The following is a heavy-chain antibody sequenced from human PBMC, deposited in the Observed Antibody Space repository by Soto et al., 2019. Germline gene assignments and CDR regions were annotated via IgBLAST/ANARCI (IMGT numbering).Heavy chain of an antibody. V-gene: IGHV4-4*07. J-gene: IGHJ4*02. CDR2: IQSSGST. Sequence: SETLSLTCSVSGDSFSTYYWSWIRQPAGKGLEWIGRIQSSGSTNYNPSFKSRVTMSVDTSKIQFSLKLSSVTAADTAVYYCAREGGYRANYYTPFDYWGQGTLVTVS. D-gene: IGHD1-26*01. CDR1: GDSFSTYY. CDR3: AREGGYRANYYTPFDY.